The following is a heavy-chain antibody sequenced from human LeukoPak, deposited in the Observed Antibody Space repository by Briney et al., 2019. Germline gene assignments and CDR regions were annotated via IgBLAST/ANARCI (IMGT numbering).Heavy chain of an antibody. J-gene: IGHJ4*02. V-gene: IGHV3-23*01. CDR2: IGDSDTTT. CDR3: AKDGDMYTGCSDY. D-gene: IGHD3-9*01. CDR1: GFTFSSHA. Sequence: PGGSLRLSCAASGFTFSSHALTWIRQAPGRGLEWVSTIGDSDTTTHYADSVKGRFTISRDNSKNTLFLQMNGLRAEDTALYYCAKDGDMYTGCSDYWGQGTLVTVSS.